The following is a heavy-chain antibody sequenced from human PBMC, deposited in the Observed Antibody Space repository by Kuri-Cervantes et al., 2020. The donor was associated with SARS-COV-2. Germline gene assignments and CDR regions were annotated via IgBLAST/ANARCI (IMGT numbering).Heavy chain of an antibody. CDR3: ARGNIGGKGIYYYYYGMDV. Sequence: SETLSLTCTVSGGSISSSSYYWGWIRQPPGKGLEWIGSIYYSGSTYYNPSLKSRVTISVDTSKNQYSLKLSAVTAADTAVYYCARGNIGGKGIYYYYYGMDVWGQGTTVTVSS. CDR2: IYYSGST. V-gene: IGHV4-39*01. J-gene: IGHJ6*02. D-gene: IGHD1-26*01. CDR1: GGSISSSSYY.